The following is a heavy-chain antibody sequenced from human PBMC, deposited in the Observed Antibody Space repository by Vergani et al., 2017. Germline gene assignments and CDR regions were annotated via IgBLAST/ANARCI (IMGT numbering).Heavy chain of an antibody. Sequence: QVQLQESGPGLVKPSQTLSLTCTVSGGSFSTGGQSWTWLRQSAGKGLEWIGRIYTSGATNYNPSLRSRAIMSVDASMKQFSLKLTSVTAADTAVYYCALHSSPDCPSSGCYGSHPFDSWGQGTLVTVSS. CDR2: IYTSGAT. CDR1: GGSFSTGGQS. CDR3: ALHSSPDCPSSGCYGSHPFDS. J-gene: IGHJ5*01. D-gene: IGHD2-2*01. V-gene: IGHV4-61*02.